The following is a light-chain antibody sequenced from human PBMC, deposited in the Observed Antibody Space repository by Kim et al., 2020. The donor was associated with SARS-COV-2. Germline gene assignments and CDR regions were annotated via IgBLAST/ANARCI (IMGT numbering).Light chain of an antibody. CDR2: LNSDGSH. V-gene: IGLV4-69*01. CDR3: QTWGTGIMV. CDR1: SGHSSYA. J-gene: IGLJ3*02. Sequence: QPVLTQSPSASASLGASVKLTCTLSSGHSSYAIAWHQQQPEKGPRYLMKLNSDGSHSKGDGSPDRFSGSSSGAERYLTIASLQSEDEGDYYCQTWGTGIMVFGGGTQLTVL.